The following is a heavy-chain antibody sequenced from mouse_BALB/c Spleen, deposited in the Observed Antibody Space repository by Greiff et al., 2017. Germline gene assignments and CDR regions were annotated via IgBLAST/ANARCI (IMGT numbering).Heavy chain of an antibody. CDR1: GFTFSSYA. Sequence: EVKLVESGGGLVKPGGSLKLSCAASGFTFSSYAMSWVRQSPEKRLEWVAEISSGGSYTYYPDTVTGRFTISSDNAKNTLYLEMSSLRSEDTAMYYCARAGGLRHWYFDVWGAGTTVTVSS. CDR2: ISSGGSYT. CDR3: ARAGGLRHWYFDV. V-gene: IGHV5-9-4*01. J-gene: IGHJ1*01. D-gene: IGHD2-4*01.